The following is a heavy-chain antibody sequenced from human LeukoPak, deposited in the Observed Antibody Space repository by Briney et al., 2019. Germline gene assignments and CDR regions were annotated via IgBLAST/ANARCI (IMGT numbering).Heavy chain of an antibody. CDR3: ARGSVTMI. V-gene: IGHV3-7*01. CDR1: GFTFSNYW. D-gene: IGHD3-22*01. CDR2: IKQDGSEK. Sequence: GGSLRLSCAASGFTFSNYWMTWVRQAPGKGLEWVANIKQDGSEKYYVDSVKGRFTISRDNAENSQYLQMNSLRAEDTAVYYCARGSVTMIWGQGTLVTVSS. J-gene: IGHJ4*02.